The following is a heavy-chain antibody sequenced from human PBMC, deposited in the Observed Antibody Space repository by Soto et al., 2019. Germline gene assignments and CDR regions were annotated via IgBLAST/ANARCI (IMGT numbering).Heavy chain of an antibody. CDR2: IRNEANSYTA. D-gene: IGHD2-15*01. J-gene: IGHJ3*02. CDR3: TRVPTPVPAAIDI. CDR1: GFTFSDYY. V-gene: IGHV3-72*01. Sequence: EVPLVESGGGLVQPGGSLRLSCTASGFTFSDYYMDWVRQAPGKGLDWVGRIRNEANSYTAVYAASVTGRFTMSRDDSKNSLYLQMDSLKTEDTAVYYCTRVPTPVPAAIDIWGQGTMVTVSS.